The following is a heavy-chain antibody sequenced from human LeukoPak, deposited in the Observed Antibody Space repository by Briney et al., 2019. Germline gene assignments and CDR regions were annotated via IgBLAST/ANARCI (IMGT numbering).Heavy chain of an antibody. V-gene: IGHV4-4*02. CDR2: VHLRGAS. CDR1: GGSILTTNW. J-gene: IGHJ4*02. CDR3: TRESGAFSPFGF. D-gene: IGHD1-26*01. Sequence: SETLSLTCAVSGGSILTTNWWSWVRQPPGKGLEWIGEVHLRGASNYNPPLKSRVNMSIDKSKNQLSLELTSVTAADTAIYYCTRESGAFSPFGFWGQGTLVTVSS.